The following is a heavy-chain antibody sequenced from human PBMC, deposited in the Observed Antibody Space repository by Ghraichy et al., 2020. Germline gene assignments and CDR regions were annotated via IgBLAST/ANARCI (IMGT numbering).Heavy chain of an antibody. CDR2: IRHDGNIK. J-gene: IGHJ4*02. V-gene: IGHV3-30*02. CDR3: ASVGYDSSGHPSDY. CDR1: GLTFRNYG. Sequence: GGSLRLSCAASGLTFRNYGMHWVRQAPGKGLEWVALIRHDGNIKYYADSVKGRFTISRDNSKDTLYLQMNSLRAEDTAVYYCASVGYDSSGHPSDYWRQGTLVTISS. D-gene: IGHD3-22*01.